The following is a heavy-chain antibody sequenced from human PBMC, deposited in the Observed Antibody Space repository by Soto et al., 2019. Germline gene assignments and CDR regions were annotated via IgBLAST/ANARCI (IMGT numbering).Heavy chain of an antibody. CDR1: GYTFTSYG. V-gene: IGHV1-18*01. CDR2: ISAYNGNT. Sequence: AAVKVSCKASGYTFTSYGISWVRQAPGQGLEWMGWISAYNGNTNYAQKLQGIVTMTTDTSTSTAYMELRSLRSDDTAVYYCARFGYYYGSGSYHRGNYYYYGMDVWGQGTTVTVSS. CDR3: ARFGYYYGSGSYHRGNYYYYGMDV. J-gene: IGHJ6*02. D-gene: IGHD3-10*01.